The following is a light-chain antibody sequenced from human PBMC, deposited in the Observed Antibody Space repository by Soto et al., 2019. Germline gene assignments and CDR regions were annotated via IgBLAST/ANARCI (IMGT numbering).Light chain of an antibody. CDR2: GAS. V-gene: IGKV3-15*01. CDR3: QEYQSYSRR. Sequence: EIVMTQSPATLSLSPGERATLSCRASESVSTNLAWYQQKAGQAPRLLIYGASTRATGIPARFSGSGSGTEFTLTISSLQSEDFAVYYCQEYQSYSRRFGQGTKVEIK. CDR1: ESVSTN. J-gene: IGKJ1*01.